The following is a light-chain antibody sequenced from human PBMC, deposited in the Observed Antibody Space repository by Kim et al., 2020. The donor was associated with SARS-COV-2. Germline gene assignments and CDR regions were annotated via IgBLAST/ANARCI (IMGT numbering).Light chain of an antibody. CDR2: GGS. J-gene: IGKJ2*03. CDR3: QQTFSTQYS. CDR1: QRVSIN. V-gene: IGKV1-39*01. Sequence: SASVGDRVTITCQATQRVSINLNWYQQRPGKAPRLLIYGGSTLQSGVPSRFSGSGSGTGFTLTISSLQPEDFAIYYCQQTFSTQYSFGQGTKLEI.